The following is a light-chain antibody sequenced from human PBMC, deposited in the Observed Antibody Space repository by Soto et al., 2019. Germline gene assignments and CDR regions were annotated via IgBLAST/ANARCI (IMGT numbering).Light chain of an antibody. J-gene: IGKJ4*01. CDR3: QQYNSYPLT. CDR2: KAS. CDR1: QSISSW. Sequence: DIQMTQSPSTLSASVGDRGTITCRASQSISSWLAWYQQKPGKAPKLLIYKASSLASGVPSRFSGSGSGTEFTLTISSLQPDDFATYYCQQYNSYPLTFGGGTKVEIK. V-gene: IGKV1-5*03.